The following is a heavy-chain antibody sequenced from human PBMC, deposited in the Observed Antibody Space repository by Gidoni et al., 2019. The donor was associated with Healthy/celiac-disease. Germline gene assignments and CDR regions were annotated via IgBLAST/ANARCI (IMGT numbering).Heavy chain of an antibody. D-gene: IGHD3-22*01. CDR2: ISHRGRT. J-gene: IGHJ4*02. CDR3: ARDYGSYVSSGYTSFDY. CDR1: GYAISSGYY. V-gene: IGHV4-38-2*02. Sequence: QVQLQESGPGLGKPSETLSRTCAVAGYAISSGYYWGWIRQPPGKGLAWIGSISHRGRTSYTPSLTSRVTISVDTSKTQFSLKLSSVTAADTAVYYCARDYGSYVSSGYTSFDYWGQGTLVTVSS.